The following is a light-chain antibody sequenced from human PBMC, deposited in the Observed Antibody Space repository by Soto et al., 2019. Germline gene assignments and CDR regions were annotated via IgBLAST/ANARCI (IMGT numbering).Light chain of an antibody. CDR1: QSVSSN. J-gene: IGKJ1*01. Sequence: IVMTQSPATLSVSPGERATLSCRASQSVSSNLAWYQQKPGQAPRLLISGASTRATGIPARFSGSGSETEFTLTISSLQSEDFAVYYCQQYNNWWTFGQGTKVEIK. V-gene: IGKV3-15*01. CDR2: GAS. CDR3: QQYNNWWT.